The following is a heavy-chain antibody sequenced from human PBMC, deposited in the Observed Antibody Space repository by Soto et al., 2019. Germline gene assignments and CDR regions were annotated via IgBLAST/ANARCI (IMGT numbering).Heavy chain of an antibody. Sequence: QGQLVQSGAEVKKPGASVKVSCKASGYTFTSYGISWVRQAPGQGLEWVGWISTYNGNSNYAQKYHGRVTMTTDTSTSTADMEMSSLRSDVTAVYYCARIADCSTTSCSFPSRFHIRGYYYYYGLDVWGQGTTVTVSS. CDR2: ISTYNGNS. V-gene: IGHV1-18*01. CDR1: GYTFTSYG. CDR3: ARIADCSTTSCSFPSRFHIRGYYYYYGLDV. D-gene: IGHD2-2*01. J-gene: IGHJ6*02.